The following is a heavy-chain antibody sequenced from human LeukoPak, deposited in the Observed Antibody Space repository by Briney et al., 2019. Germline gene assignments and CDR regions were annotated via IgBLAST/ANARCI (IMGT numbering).Heavy chain of an antibody. V-gene: IGHV3-21*01. CDR2: ISRISSYI. CDR3: ARDLDLWSGYYVD. Sequence: SGGSLRLSCAASGFTFSNYSMNWVRQAPGKGLEWVSSISRISSYIYYADSVKGRFTISRDNAKNSLYLQMNSLRAEDTAVYYCARDLDLWSGYYVDWGQGTLVTVSS. J-gene: IGHJ4*02. D-gene: IGHD3-3*01. CDR1: GFTFSNYS.